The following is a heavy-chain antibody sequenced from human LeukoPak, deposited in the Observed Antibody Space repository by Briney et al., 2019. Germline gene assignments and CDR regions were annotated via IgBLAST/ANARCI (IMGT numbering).Heavy chain of an antibody. J-gene: IGHJ4*02. Sequence: SETLSFTCTVSGGSISSHYWSWIRQPPGKGLEWIGYIYYSGSTNYNPSLKSRVTISVDTSKNQFSLKLSSVTAADTAVYYCARLGGDELPLPYYFDYWGQGTLVTVSS. V-gene: IGHV4-59*11. D-gene: IGHD3-16*01. CDR3: ARLGGDELPLPYYFDY. CDR2: IYYSGST. CDR1: GGSISSHY.